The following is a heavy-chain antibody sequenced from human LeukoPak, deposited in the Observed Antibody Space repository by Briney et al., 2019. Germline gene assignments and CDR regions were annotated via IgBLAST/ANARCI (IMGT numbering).Heavy chain of an antibody. Sequence: GRSLRLSCAASGFTFSTYAMHWVRQAPGKGLEWVAVISYGGSSENYADSVRGRFTVSRDNSKSTLYLQMNSLTPDDTSVYYCSRSPGILGTNYFDYWGQGTLVTVSS. D-gene: IGHD1-26*01. CDR1: GFTFSTYA. CDR3: SRSPGILGTNYFDY. V-gene: IGHV3-30*04. CDR2: ISYGGSSE. J-gene: IGHJ4*02.